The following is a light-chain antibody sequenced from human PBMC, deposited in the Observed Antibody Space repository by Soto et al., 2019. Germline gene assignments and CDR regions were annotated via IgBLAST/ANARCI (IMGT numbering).Light chain of an antibody. CDR2: DAS. CDR1: QTIRSER. CDR3: QEYDGAPIT. V-gene: IGKV3-20*01. J-gene: IGKJ5*01. Sequence: EIVLTQSPDTLSLSPGERPTLSCRASQTIRSERLAWYQQKPGQAPRLVIFDASNRASGMPERFSGSGSGTDFTLTIARLEPEDFAVYYCQEYDGAPITFGLGTRREIK.